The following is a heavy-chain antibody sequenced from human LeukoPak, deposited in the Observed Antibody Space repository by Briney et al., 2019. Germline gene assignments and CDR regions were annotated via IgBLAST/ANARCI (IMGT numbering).Heavy chain of an antibody. Sequence: GRSLRLSCAASGFTFSSYGMHWVRQAPGKGLEWVAVIWYDGSNKYHADSVKGRFTISRDNSKNTLYLQMNSLRAEDTAVYYCARDYLDWYFDLWGRGTLVTVSS. CDR2: IWYDGSNK. CDR1: GFTFSSYG. CDR3: ARDYLDWYFDL. V-gene: IGHV3-33*01. J-gene: IGHJ2*01.